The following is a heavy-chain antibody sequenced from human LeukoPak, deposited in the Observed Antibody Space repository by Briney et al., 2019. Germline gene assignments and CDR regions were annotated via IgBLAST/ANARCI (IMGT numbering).Heavy chain of an antibody. CDR1: GFTFSNFW. CDR2: INDNSRSI. V-gene: IGHV3-21*01. J-gene: IGHJ5*02. D-gene: IGHD3-22*01. Sequence: GGPLRLSCAASGFTFSNFWMHWVRQAPGKGLEWVSSINDNSRSIFYTDSLKGRFTVSRDNAKNSLYLQMNNLRAEDTAVYYCAKSVNSYYDWFDPWGQGTLVIVSS. CDR3: AKSVNSYYDWFDP.